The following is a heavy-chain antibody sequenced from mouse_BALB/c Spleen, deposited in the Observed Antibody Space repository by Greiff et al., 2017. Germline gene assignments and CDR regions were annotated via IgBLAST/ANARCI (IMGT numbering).Heavy chain of an antibody. V-gene: IGHV7-3*02. CDR2: IRNKANGYTT. J-gene: IGHJ1*01. CDR3: ARWEVRPYWYFDV. Sequence: EVMLVESGGGLVQPGGSLRLSCATSGFTFTDYYMSWVRQPPGKALEWLGFIRNKANGYTTEYSASVKGRFTISRDNSQSILYLQMNTLRAEDSATYYGARWEVRPYWYFDVWGAGTTVTVSS. D-gene: IGHD2-14*01. CDR1: GFTFTDYY.